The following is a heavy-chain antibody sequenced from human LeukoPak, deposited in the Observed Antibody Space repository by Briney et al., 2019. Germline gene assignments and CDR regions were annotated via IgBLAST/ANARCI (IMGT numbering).Heavy chain of an antibody. D-gene: IGHD3-3*01. CDR3: AKNRGSAYYADY. Sequence: GGALRLSCAASGFTFIGYWMSWVGQAPGKGREWVANIKQDGSEKNYVDSVKGRFTISRDNAKNSLYLQMNSLRAEDTAVYYCAKNRGSAYYADYWGQGTLVTVSS. CDR2: IKQDGSEK. J-gene: IGHJ4*02. CDR1: GFTFIGYW. V-gene: IGHV3-7*01.